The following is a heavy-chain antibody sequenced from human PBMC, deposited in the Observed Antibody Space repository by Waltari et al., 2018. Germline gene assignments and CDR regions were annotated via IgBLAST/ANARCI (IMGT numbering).Heavy chain of an antibody. Sequence: QLQLQESGPGLVKPSETLSLICPVSGGSISGAYSWDWIRQSPGTGLEWIGDVSSGGNTNSNPSLKGRVTISTDTSKNQFSLRLRSVTAADTAVYYCARHRGVHTGFPGLDPWGQGTLVTVSS. CDR1: GGSISGAYS. V-gene: IGHV4-39*01. J-gene: IGHJ5*02. CDR2: VSSGGNT. CDR3: ARHRGVHTGFPGLDP. D-gene: IGHD3-10*01.